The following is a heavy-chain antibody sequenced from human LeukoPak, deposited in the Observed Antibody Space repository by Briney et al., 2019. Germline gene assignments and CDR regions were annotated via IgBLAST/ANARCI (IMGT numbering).Heavy chain of an antibody. CDR2: IYYSGST. CDR3: ARGSMVRGVITYYFDY. D-gene: IGHD3-10*01. Sequence: SETLSLTCTVSGGSISSYYWSWIRQPPGKGLEWIGYIYYSGSTNYNPSLKSRVTISVDTSKNQFSLKLSSVTAADTAVYYCARGSMVRGVITYYFDYWGQGTLVTVSS. J-gene: IGHJ4*02. CDR1: GGSISSYY. V-gene: IGHV4-59*01.